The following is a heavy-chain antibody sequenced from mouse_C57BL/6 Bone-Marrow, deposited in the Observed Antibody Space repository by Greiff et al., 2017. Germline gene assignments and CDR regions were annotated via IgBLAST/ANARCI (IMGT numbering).Heavy chain of an antibody. CDR2: ISNGGGST. CDR1: GFTFSDYY. CDR3: ARHGL. Sequence: EVQGVESGGGLVQPGGSLKLSCAASGFTFSDYYMYWVRQTPEKRLEWVAYISNGGGSTYSPDTVKGRFTISRDNAKNTLYLQMSRLKSEDTAMYYCARHGLWGQGTSVTVSS. V-gene: IGHV5-12*01. J-gene: IGHJ4*01.